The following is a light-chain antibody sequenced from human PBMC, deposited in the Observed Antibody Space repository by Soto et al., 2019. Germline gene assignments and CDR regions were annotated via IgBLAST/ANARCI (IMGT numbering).Light chain of an antibody. J-gene: IGKJ1*01. CDR3: QKYGSLTSST. CDR1: QSVSSTY. CDR2: GAS. Sequence: EIVLTQSPGTLSLSPGERATLSCRASQSVSSTYLAWYQQKPGQAPRLILYGASSRATGIPDRFSGSGSGTDFTVTISRLEPEDFAVYYCQKYGSLTSSTFGQGTKVEIK. V-gene: IGKV3-20*01.